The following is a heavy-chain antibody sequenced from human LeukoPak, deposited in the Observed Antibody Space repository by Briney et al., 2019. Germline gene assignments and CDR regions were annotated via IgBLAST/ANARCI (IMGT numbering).Heavy chain of an antibody. CDR1: GFTFSISA. Sequence: GGSLRLSCAASGFTFSISALNWVRQAPGKGLVWVSRINPEETTTTYADSVKGRFTISRDNTKNTLYLHMSSLGVEDTGIYYCSYDTTGPEDFWGPGTLVTVSS. D-gene: IGHD1-1*01. J-gene: IGHJ4*02. CDR2: INPEETTT. CDR3: SYDTTGPEDF. V-gene: IGHV3-74*03.